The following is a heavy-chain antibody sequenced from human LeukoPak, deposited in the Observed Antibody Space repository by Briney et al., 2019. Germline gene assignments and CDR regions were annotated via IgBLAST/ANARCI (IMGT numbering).Heavy chain of an antibody. V-gene: IGHV3-30*02. CDR2: IRYDGSNK. CDR1: GFTFSSYG. CDR3: AKEVIVGATGGLYFDY. D-gene: IGHD1-26*01. Sequence: GGSLRLSCAASGFTFSSYGMHWVRQAPGKGLEWVAFIRYDGSNKYYADSVKGRFTISRDNSKNTLYLQMNSLRAEDTAVYYCAKEVIVGATGGLYFDYWGQGTLVTVSS. J-gene: IGHJ4*02.